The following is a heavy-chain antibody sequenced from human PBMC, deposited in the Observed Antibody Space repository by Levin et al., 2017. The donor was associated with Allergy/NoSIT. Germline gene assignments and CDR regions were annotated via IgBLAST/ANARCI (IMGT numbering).Heavy chain of an antibody. CDR1: SGSISNYY. CDR3: ATDRGGSDGQLEY. Sequence: SETLSLTCTVSSGSISNYYWSWIRQPPGKGLEWIGYSGSTNYNPSLKRRVTISVDTSKNQFSLKLSSVTAADTAMYYCATDRGGSDGQLEYWGQGTLVIVSS. V-gene: IGHV4-59*01. CDR2: SGST. D-gene: IGHD2-15*01. J-gene: IGHJ4*02.